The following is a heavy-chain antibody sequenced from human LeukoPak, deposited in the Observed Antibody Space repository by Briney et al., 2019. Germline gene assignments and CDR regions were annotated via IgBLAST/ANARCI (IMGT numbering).Heavy chain of an antibody. CDR1: GSTFSSYA. CDR2: ISYDGSNK. Sequence: GGSLRLSCAASGSTFSSYAMHWVRQAPGKGLEWVAVISYDGSNKYYADSVKGRFTISRDNSKNTLYLQMNSLRAEDTAVYYCAKKYGAAAARDDAFDIWGQGTMVTVSS. V-gene: IGHV3-30-3*02. CDR3: AKKYGAAAARDDAFDI. J-gene: IGHJ3*02. D-gene: IGHD6-13*01.